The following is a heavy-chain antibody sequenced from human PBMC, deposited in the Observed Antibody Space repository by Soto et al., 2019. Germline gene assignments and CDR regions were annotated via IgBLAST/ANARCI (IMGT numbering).Heavy chain of an antibody. D-gene: IGHD3-9*01. V-gene: IGHV1-8*01. Sequence: ASVKVSCKASGYTFTSYDINWVRQATGQGLEWMGWMNPNSGNTGYAQKFQGRVTMTRNTSISTAYMELSSLRSEDTAVYYCARGNSERYFDWLPPYYYYGMDVWGQGTTVTVSS. CDR3: ARGNSERYFDWLPPYYYYGMDV. J-gene: IGHJ6*02. CDR2: MNPNSGNT. CDR1: GYTFTSYD.